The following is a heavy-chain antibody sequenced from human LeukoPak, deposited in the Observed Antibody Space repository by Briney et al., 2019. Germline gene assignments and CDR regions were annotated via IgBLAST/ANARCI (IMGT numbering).Heavy chain of an antibody. J-gene: IGHJ6*03. CDR3: ARVSQSVVTDYYYNYMDV. D-gene: IGHD2-21*02. CDR1: GGSISSSSFY. V-gene: IGHV4-39*01. Sequence: PSETLSLTCTVSGGSISSSSFYRGWIRQPPGKGLEWIGSIYYSGSTYYNPSLKSRVTISVDTSKNQFSLKLSSVTAADTAVYYCARVSQSVVTDYYYNYMDVWGKGTTVTVSS. CDR2: IYYSGST.